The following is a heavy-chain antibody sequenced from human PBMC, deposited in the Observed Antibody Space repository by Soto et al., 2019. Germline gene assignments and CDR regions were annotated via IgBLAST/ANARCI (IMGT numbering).Heavy chain of an antibody. CDR1: GFSFTTAGMG. CDR2: IYWDNDK. V-gene: IGHV2-5*02. D-gene: IGHD6-13*01. J-gene: IGHJ4*02. CDR3: AHLYWAASGTRYYFDY. Sequence: QITLKESGPTLVKPTPTLTLPCTFPGFSFTTAGMGVGWIRQPPGKALAGLALIYWDNDKRYSPSLKTRLTITKDASINDVVLTLTNMDLADTATSYGAHLYWAASGTRYYFDYWGQGTLVTVSS.